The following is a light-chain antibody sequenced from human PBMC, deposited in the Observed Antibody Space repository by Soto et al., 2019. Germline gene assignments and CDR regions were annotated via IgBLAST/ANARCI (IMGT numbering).Light chain of an antibody. V-gene: IGKV2-24*01. J-gene: IGKJ1*01. CDR3: IKFSHFTRT. Sequence: VLTQTPLSSPVTLGQPASISCRSSQSLVYSDGNTYLSWLQQRPGQPPRLLIYQVSNRFSGVPDRFSGSGAGTDFTLKISRVEAEDVGVYYYIKFSHFTRTFSQGTKVDIK. CDR1: QSLVYSDGNTY. CDR2: QVS.